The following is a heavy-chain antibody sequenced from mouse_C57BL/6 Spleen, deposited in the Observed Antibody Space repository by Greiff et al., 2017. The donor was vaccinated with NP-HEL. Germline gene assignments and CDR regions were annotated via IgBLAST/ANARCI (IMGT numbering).Heavy chain of an antibody. CDR3: ARVDAMDY. V-gene: IGHV1-82*01. Sequence: QVQLQQSGPELVKPGASVKIPCKASGYAFSSSWMNWVKQRPGKGLEWIGRIYPGDGDTNYNGKFKGKATLTADKSSSTAYMQLSSLTSEDSAVYFCARVDAMDYWGQGTSVTVSS. CDR1: GYAFSSSW. CDR2: IYPGDGDT. J-gene: IGHJ4*01.